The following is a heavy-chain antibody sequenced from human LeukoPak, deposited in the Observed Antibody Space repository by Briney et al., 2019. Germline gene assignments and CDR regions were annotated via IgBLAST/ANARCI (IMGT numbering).Heavy chain of an antibody. D-gene: IGHD1-14*01. CDR2: ISSNSSYT. Sequence: GGSLRLSCAASGFTFSDFYMNWVRQAPGKGLEWVSYISSNSSYTNYADSVKGRFTISRDNAKNSLYLQMNSLRAEDTAMDYCARGGWREPDALDIWGQGTMVTVSS. CDR3: ARGGWREPDALDI. V-gene: IGHV3-11*05. CDR1: GFTFSDFY. J-gene: IGHJ3*02.